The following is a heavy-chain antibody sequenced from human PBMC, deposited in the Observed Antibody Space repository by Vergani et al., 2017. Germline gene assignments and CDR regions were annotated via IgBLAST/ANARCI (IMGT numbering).Heavy chain of an antibody. CDR2: IYHSGST. J-gene: IGHJ5*02. CDR1: GGSISSGGYS. CDR3: ARDCRTTVTTAVSWFDP. Sequence: QLQLQESGSGLVKPSQTLSLTCAVSGGSISSGGYSWSWIRQPPGKGLEWIGYIYHSGSTYYNPSLKSRVTISVDTSKNQFSLKLSSVTAADTAVYYCARDCRTTVTTAVSWFDPWGQGTLVTVSS. V-gene: IGHV4-30-2*01. D-gene: IGHD4-17*01.